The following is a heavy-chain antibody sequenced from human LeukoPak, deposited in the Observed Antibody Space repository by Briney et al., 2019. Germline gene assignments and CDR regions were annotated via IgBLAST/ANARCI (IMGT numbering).Heavy chain of an antibody. CDR1: GFTFSSYA. V-gene: IGHV3-30-3*01. CDR3: ASQRYSSSWYSHPFDY. Sequence: PGGSLRLSCAASGFTFSSYATHWVRQAPGKGLEWVAVISYDGSIKYYADSVKGRFTISRDNSKNTLYLQMNSLRDEDTAVYYCASQRYSSSWYSHPFDYWGQGTLVTVSS. J-gene: IGHJ4*02. D-gene: IGHD6-13*01. CDR2: ISYDGSIK.